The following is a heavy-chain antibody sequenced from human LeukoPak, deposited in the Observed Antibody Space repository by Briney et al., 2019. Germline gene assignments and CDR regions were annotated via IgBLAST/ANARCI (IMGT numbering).Heavy chain of an antibody. J-gene: IGHJ4*02. V-gene: IGHV3-7*01. CDR2: IKQDGSEK. CDR1: GFTFSSYW. D-gene: IGHD6-13*01. Sequence: GGSLRLSCAASGFTFSSYWMSWVRQAPGKGLEWVANIKQDGSEKYYVDSVKGRFTISRDNAKNSLYLQMNSLRAEDTAVYYCAWTSGIAAAGYYFDYWGQGTLVTVSS. CDR3: AWTSGIAAAGYYFDY.